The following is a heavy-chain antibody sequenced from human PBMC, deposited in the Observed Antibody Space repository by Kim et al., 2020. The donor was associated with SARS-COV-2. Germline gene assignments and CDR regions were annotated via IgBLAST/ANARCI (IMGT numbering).Heavy chain of an antibody. V-gene: IGHV3-9*01. J-gene: IGHJ3*01. Sequence: GGSLRLSCAASNFTFAHYAMHWVRQAPGKGLEWVSAISWNSDVLDYADSVKGRFTISRDNAKNSLYLQMDSLRPEDTALYYCARDIHYYGSGSYNNAFVVWGQGTVVTVSS. CDR3: ARDIHYYGSGSYNNAFVV. D-gene: IGHD3-10*01. CDR2: ISWNSDVL. CDR1: NFTFAHYA.